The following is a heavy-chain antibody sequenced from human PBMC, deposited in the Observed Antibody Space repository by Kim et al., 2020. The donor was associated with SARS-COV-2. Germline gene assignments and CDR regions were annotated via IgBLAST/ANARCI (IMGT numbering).Heavy chain of an antibody. Sequence: SETLSLTCTVSGGSISSSSYYWGWIRQPPGKGLEWIGSIYYSGSTYYNPSLKSRVTISVDTSKNQFSLKLSSVTAADTAVYYCARQGFMVPIAVADPSDYWGQGTLVTVSS. CDR2: IYYSGST. J-gene: IGHJ4*02. D-gene: IGHD6-19*01. CDR1: GGSISSSSYY. V-gene: IGHV4-39*01. CDR3: ARQGFMVPIAVADPSDY.